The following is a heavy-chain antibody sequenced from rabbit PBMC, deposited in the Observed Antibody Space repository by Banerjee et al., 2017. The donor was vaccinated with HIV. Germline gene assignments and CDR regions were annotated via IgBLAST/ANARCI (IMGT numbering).Heavy chain of an antibody. V-gene: IGHV1S40*01. CDR3: ARDPFGSAWGDL. CDR1: GFSFSDKYV. J-gene: IGHJ3*01. D-gene: IGHD4-1*01. CDR2: INTSSGST. Sequence: QSLEESGGDLVKPGRSLTLTCTASGFSFSDKYVMSLVRQAPGKGLEWIGCINTSSGSTVYATWAKGRFTISRTSSTTVTLQMTSLTAADTASYFCARDPFGSAWGDLWGQGTLVTVS.